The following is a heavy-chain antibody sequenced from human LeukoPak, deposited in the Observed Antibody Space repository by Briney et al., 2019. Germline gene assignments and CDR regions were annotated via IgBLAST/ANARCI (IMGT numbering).Heavy chain of an antibody. D-gene: IGHD2-21*02. V-gene: IGHV3-21*04. CDR2: ISSSSSYI. J-gene: IGHJ4*02. CDR1: GFTFSSYS. CDR3: ARVLVTPAYYFDY. Sequence: PGGSLRLSCAASGFTFSSYSMNWVRQAPGKGLEWVSSISSSSSYIYYADSVKGRFTISRDNAKNSLYLQMNSLRAEDTAVYYCARVLVTPAYYFDYWGQGTLVTVSS.